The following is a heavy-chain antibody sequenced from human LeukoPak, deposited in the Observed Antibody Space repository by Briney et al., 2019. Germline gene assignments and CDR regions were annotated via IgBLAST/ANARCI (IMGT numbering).Heavy chain of an antibody. D-gene: IGHD5-18*01. CDR1: GVTFSSYG. CDR3: AKGLKTAVGPYMGYHYYMDV. Sequence: GGSLRLSCAASGVTFSSYGMHWVRQAPGKGLEWVAFIRYDGSNKYYADSVKGRFTISRDNSKNTLSLQMISLRAEDTALYYCAKGLKTAVGPYMGYHYYMDVWGKGTTVTVSS. CDR2: IRYDGSNK. V-gene: IGHV3-30*02. J-gene: IGHJ6*03.